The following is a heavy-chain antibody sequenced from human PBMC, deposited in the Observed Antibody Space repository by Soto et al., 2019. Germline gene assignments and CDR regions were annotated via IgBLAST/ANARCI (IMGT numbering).Heavy chain of an antibody. CDR1: GFTFKSYW. CDR2: ISGSGGST. J-gene: IGHJ6*02. D-gene: IGHD6-6*01. Sequence: HPGLSLRLGCAASGFTFKSYWMHGVRHTPGTGLVWVSAISGSGGSTYYADSVKGRFTISRDNSKNTLYLQMNSLRAEDTAVYYCAKNIRRGVAARPGVDLYYYYYGMDVWGQGTTVTVSS. CDR3: AKNIRRGVAARPGVDLYYYYYGMDV. V-gene: IGHV3-23*01.